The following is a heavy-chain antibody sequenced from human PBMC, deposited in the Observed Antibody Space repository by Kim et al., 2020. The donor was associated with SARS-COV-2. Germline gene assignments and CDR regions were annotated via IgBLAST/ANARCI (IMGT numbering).Heavy chain of an antibody. D-gene: IGHD6-13*01. CDR3: ARKYSSGWYPTFDS. V-gene: IGHV4-39*01. Sequence: PSLKSRVTISVDTSKNQFSLSLTSVTAADTAVYYCARKYSSGWYPTFDSWGQGTLVTVSS. J-gene: IGHJ4*02.